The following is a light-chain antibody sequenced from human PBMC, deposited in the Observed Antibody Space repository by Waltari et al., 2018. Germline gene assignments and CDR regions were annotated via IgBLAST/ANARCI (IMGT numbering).Light chain of an antibody. J-gene: IGKJ4*01. CDR3: QQYDISPLT. V-gene: IGKV3-20*01. Sequence: DIVLTQSPGTLSLSSGERATLSCRASQTVRTTYLAWYQQKPGQAPTLLSYGATSRATGIPDRFSGSGSGTDFSLTISSLEPEDFAVYYCQQYDISPLTFGGGTKVEIK. CDR1: QTVRTTY. CDR2: GAT.